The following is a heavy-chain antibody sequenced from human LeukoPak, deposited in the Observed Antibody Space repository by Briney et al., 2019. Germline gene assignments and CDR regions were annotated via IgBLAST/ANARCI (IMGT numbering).Heavy chain of an antibody. V-gene: IGHV1-18*01. CDR3: ARGIFEYSSSSYIYYYYMDV. D-gene: IGHD6-6*01. CDR1: GYTFTSYG. J-gene: IGHJ6*03. CDR2: ISAYNGNT. Sequence: GASVKVSCKASGYTFTSYGISWVRQAPGQGLEWMGWISAYNGNTNYAQKLQGRVTMTTDTSTSTAYMELRSLRSDDTAVYYCARGIFEYSSSSYIYYYYMDVWGKGTTVTVSS.